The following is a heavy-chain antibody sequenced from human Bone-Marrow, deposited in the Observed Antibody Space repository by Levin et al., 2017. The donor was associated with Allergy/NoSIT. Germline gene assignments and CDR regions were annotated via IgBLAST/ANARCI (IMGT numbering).Heavy chain of an antibody. V-gene: IGHV4-39*01. Sequence: SETLSLTCTVSGGSISSSTYCWGWIRQPPGKGLEWIGGIYYSVRTYYSPSLKRRGTISVDTSKNQFSLKLSSVTAADTALYYCARLPIDVGATTWIDSWGQGALVTVSS. CDR1: GGSISSSTYC. J-gene: IGHJ4*02. CDR3: ARLPIDVGATTWIDS. D-gene: IGHD1-26*01. CDR2: IYYSVRT.